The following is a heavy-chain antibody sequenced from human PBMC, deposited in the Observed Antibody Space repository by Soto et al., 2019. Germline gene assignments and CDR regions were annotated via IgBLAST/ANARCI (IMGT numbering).Heavy chain of an antibody. D-gene: IGHD2-8*01. J-gene: IGHJ1*01. CDR3: VRGYCTTTPCSGDFQH. Sequence: QVQLVESGAEVKKPGASVKVACKASGYKFTGYFMHWVRRAPGQAPEWMGMIHPSGDTGYGQKFRGRVTMTIDTSTTTAYMELRNLTSEDTAIYFSVRGYCTTTPCSGDFQHWGQGTLVTVSS. V-gene: IGHV1-46*01. CDR2: IHPSGDT. CDR1: GYKFTGYF.